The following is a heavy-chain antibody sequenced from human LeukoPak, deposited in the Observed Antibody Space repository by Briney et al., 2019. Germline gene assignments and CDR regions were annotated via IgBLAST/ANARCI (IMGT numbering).Heavy chain of an antibody. V-gene: IGHV3-23*01. J-gene: IGHJ4*02. CDR3: AKNPPVPMILCYFDY. D-gene: IGHD3-22*01. CDR2: ISGSGGST. Sequence: GGSLRLSCAASGFTFSSYAMSWVRQAPGKGQEWVSAISGSGGSTYYADSVKGRFTISRDNSKNTLYLQMNSLRAEDTAVYYCAKNPPVPMILCYFDYWGQGTLVTVSS. CDR1: GFTFSSYA.